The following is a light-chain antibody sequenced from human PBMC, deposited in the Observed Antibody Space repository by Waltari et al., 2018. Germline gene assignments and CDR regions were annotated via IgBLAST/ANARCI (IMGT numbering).Light chain of an antibody. V-gene: IGKV4-1*01. Sequence: DIVMTQSPDSLAVSLGERATINGKSSQSVFYSSNTLNYLAWYQQKPGQPPKLRIHGASTRESGVPDRFSGSGSGTDFTLTITGRQAEDVTVYYCQQFYSTPYTCGQGTKLEIK. J-gene: IGKJ2*01. CDR2: GAS. CDR1: QSVFYSSNTLNY. CDR3: QQFYSTPYT.